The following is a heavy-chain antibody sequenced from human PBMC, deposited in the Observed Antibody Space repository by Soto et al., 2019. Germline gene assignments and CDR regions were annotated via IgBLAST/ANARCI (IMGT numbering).Heavy chain of an antibody. D-gene: IGHD2-21*01. CDR3: ARDGAGAYGLGWFDP. CDR1: GDSISRGGYY. CDR2: IYHSGST. V-gene: IGHV4-31*03. Sequence: QVQLQESGPGLVKPSQTLSLTCTVSGDSISRGGYYWNWLRQHPRKGLEWIGYIYHSGSTIYNPSLKSRVTISVDTSKNRLSLELRNVTAADTAVYYCARDGAGAYGLGWFDPWGQGILVTVSS. J-gene: IGHJ5*02.